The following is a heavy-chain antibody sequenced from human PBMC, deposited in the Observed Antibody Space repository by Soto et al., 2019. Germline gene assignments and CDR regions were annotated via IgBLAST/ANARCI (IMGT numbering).Heavy chain of an antibody. D-gene: IGHD3-3*01. CDR1: GGSISSYY. J-gene: IGHJ5*02. V-gene: IGHV4-59*01. CDR2: IYYSGST. CDR3: ASAVDDFWGGYYSTPPWFDP. Sequence: SETLSLTCTVSGGSISSYYWSWIRQPPGKGLEWIGYIYYSGSTNYNPSLKSRVTISVDTSKNQFSLKLSSVTAADTAVYYCASAVDDFWGGYYSTPPWFDPWGQGTLVTVSS.